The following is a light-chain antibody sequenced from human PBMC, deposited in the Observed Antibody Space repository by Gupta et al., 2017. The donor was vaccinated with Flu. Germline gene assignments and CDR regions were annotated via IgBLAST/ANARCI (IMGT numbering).Light chain of an antibody. CDR3: QQSYSTPCT. CDR2: AAS. CDR1: QSIRSY. J-gene: IGKJ4*01. V-gene: IGKV1-39*01. Sequence: IQMTQSPSSLSASVGDRVTITCRASQSIRSYLNWYQQKPGKAPKLLIYAASSLQSGVPSRFSGSGSGTDFTLTISSLQPEDFATYYCQQSYSTPCTFGRGTKVEIK.